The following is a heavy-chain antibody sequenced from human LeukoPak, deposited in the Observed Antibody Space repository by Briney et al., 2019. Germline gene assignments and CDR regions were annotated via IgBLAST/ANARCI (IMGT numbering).Heavy chain of an antibody. V-gene: IGHV3-11*04. CDR2: ISSSGSTI. CDR1: GGSISSYY. CDR3: ARDGGFIPY. Sequence: PSETLSLTCTVSGGSISSYYWSWIRQPPGKGLEWVSYISSSGSTIYYADSVKGRFTISRDNAKNSLYLQMNSLRAEDTAVYYCARDGGFIPYWGQGTLVTVSS. J-gene: IGHJ4*02. D-gene: IGHD3-10*01.